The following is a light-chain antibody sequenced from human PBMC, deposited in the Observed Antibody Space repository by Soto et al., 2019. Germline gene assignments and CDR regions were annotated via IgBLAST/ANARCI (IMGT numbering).Light chain of an antibody. CDR2: LNSDGSH. J-gene: IGLJ2*01. Sequence: QPVLTQSPSASASLGASVKLTCTLSSGHSNYAIAWHQQQPEKGPRYLMKLNSDGSHSKGDGIPDRFSGSSSGAERYLTISSLQSEDEADYYCQTWGTGILVVFGGGTKLTVL. V-gene: IGLV4-69*01. CDR3: QTWGTGILVV. CDR1: SGHSNYA.